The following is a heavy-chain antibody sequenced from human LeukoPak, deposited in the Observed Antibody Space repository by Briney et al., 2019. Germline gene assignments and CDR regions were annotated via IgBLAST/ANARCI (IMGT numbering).Heavy chain of an antibody. CDR3: ARDRPTRSSGYFSY. CDR1: GFTFSSYA. V-gene: IGHV3-30-3*01. Sequence: GGSLRLSCAASGFTFSSYAMHWVRQAPGKGLEWVAVISYDGSNKYYADSVKGRFTISRDNAKNSLYLQMNSLRAEDTAVYYCARDRPTRSSGYFSYWGQGTLVTVSS. D-gene: IGHD3-22*01. CDR2: ISYDGSNK. J-gene: IGHJ4*02.